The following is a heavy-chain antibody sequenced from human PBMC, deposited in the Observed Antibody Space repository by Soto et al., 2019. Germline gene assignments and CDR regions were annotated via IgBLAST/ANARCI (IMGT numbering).Heavy chain of an antibody. CDR3: TTISPGIAARPYYFDY. CDR2: IKSKTDGGTT. J-gene: IGHJ4*02. D-gene: IGHD6-6*01. CDR1: GFTFSNAW. Sequence: GGSLRLSCAASGFTFSNAWMSWVRQAPGKGLEWVGRIKSKTDGGTTDYAAPVKGRFTISRDDSKNTLYLQMNSLKTEDTAVYYCTTISPGIAARPYYFDYWGQGTLVTVSS. V-gene: IGHV3-15*01.